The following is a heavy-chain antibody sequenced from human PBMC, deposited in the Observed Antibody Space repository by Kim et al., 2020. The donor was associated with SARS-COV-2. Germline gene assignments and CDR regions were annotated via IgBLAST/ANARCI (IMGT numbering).Heavy chain of an antibody. Sequence: AESVKSRITINPDIAKNQFSLQLNSATPEDTAVYYCARDGFHGGQYDGFDIWGQGTMVTVSS. J-gene: IGHJ3*02. D-gene: IGHD4-4*01. CDR3: ARDGFHGGQYDGFDI. V-gene: IGHV6-1*01.